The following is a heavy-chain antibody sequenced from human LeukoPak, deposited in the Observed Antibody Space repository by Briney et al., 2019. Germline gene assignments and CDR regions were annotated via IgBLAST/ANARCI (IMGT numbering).Heavy chain of an antibody. CDR3: ARVRDGYIDAYDI. V-gene: IGHV1-46*01. Sequence: ASVKVSCKTSGYTFTDYNLHWVRQAPGQRLEWMGIIKPSGGDTSYAQTFQGRVFMTRDTSTSTVYMELSSLKSEDTAVYYCARVRDGYIDAYDIWGQGTMVTVSS. CDR1: GYTFTDYN. D-gene: IGHD5-24*01. J-gene: IGHJ3*02. CDR2: IKPSGGDT.